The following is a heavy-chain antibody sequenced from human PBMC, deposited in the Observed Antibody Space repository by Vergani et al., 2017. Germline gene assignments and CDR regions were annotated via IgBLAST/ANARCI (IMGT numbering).Heavy chain of an antibody. Sequence: QVQLVRSGAEVKKPGASVKVSCKVSGYTLTELSMHWVRQAPGKGHEWMGGFDPEDGETIYAQKSQGRVTMTEDTSTDTAYMELSSLRSEDPAVYYCARVGYGTMVRGVIRRDYYYDMDVWGKGP. CDR3: ARVGYGTMVRGVIRRDYYYDMDV. J-gene: IGHJ6*03. CDR2: FDPEDGET. V-gene: IGHV1-24*01. D-gene: IGHD3-10*01. CDR1: GYTLTELS.